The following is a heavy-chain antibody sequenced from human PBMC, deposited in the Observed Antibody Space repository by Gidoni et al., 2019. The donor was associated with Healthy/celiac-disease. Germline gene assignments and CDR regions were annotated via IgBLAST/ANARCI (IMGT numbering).Heavy chain of an antibody. CDR3: ARRGVKSGYYGPGDY. Sequence: QVQLQESGPGLVKPSQTLSLPCTVSGGSISSGGYYWSWIRQHPGKGLEWIGYIYYSGSTYYNPSLKSRVTISVDTSKNQFSLKLSSVTAADTAVYYCARRGVKSGYYGPGDYWGQGTLVTVSS. V-gene: IGHV4-31*03. D-gene: IGHD3-3*01. CDR2: IYYSGST. J-gene: IGHJ4*02. CDR1: GGSISSGGYY.